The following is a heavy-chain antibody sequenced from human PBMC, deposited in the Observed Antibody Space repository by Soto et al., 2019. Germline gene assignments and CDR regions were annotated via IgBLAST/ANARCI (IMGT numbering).Heavy chain of an antibody. D-gene: IGHD6-13*01. J-gene: IGHJ6*02. V-gene: IGHV3-33*01. CDR1: GFTFSSYG. CDR2: IWYDGSNK. Sequence: QVQLVESGVGVVQPGRSLRLSCAASGFTFSSYGMHWVRQAPGKGLEWVAVIWYDGSNKYYADSVKGRFTISRDNSKNTLYLQMNSLRAEETAVYDCKRGGDSSSAAYYYMDVWGQGTTVTGSS. CDR3: KRGGDSSSAAYYYMDV.